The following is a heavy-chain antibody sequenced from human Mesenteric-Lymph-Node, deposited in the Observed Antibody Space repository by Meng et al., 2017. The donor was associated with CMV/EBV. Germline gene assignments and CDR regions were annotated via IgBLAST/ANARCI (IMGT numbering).Heavy chain of an antibody. D-gene: IGHD6-19*01. CDR3: ARGGWSLDY. CDR1: GGSISNYY. J-gene: IGHJ4*02. V-gene: IGHV4-59*01. Sequence: SETLSLTCTVSGGSISNYYWSWMRQSPGKALEWIGYIHYTGNTNYNPSLRSRVTMSVDTSKNQFSLKANSVTSADMAVYYCARGGWSLDYWGQGILVTVSS. CDR2: IHYTGNT.